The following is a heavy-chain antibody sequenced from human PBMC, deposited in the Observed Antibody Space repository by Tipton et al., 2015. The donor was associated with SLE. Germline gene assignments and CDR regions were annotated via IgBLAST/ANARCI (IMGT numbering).Heavy chain of an antibody. V-gene: IGHV1-18*01. CDR2: ISAYNGNT. Sequence: QLVQSGPEVKKPGASVKVSCKASGYTFTSYGISWVRQAPGQGLEWMGWISAYNGNTNYAQKLQGRVTMTTDTSTSTAYMELRSLRADATAVYYCARVALSGYSYGLYYFDYWGQGTLVTVSS. J-gene: IGHJ4*02. D-gene: IGHD5-18*01. CDR3: ARVALSGYSYGLYYFDY. CDR1: GYTFTSYG.